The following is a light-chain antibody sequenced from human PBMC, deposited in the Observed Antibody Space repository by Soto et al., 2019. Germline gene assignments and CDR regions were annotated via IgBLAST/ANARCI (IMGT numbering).Light chain of an antibody. J-gene: IGKJ1*01. Sequence: EIVLPQYPGTLSLSPGERATLSCRASQSVSSSYLAWYQQKPGQAPRLLIYGASSRATGIPDRFSGSGSGTDFTLTISRMEPEDVAVYYCQQYGSSPRTFGQGTKVDIK. CDR3: QQYGSSPRT. CDR2: GAS. V-gene: IGKV3-20*01. CDR1: QSVSSSY.